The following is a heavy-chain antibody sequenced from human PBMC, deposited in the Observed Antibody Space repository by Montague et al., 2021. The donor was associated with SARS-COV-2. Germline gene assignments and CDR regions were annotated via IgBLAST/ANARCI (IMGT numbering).Heavy chain of an antibody. D-gene: IGHD4-17*01. CDR2: INHSGST. V-gene: IGHV4-34*01. J-gene: IGHJ6*02. Sequence: SETLSLTCAVYGGSFSGYYWSWIRQPPGKGLEWIGEINHSGSTNYNPSLKSRVTISVDTSKNQFSLKLSSVTAADTAVYYCARAYGDYILLFYYYGMDVWGQGTTVTVSS. CDR1: GGSFSGYY. CDR3: ARAYGDYILLFYYYGMDV.